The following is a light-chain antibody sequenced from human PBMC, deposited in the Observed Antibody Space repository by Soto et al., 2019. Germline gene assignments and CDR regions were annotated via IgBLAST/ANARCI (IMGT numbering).Light chain of an antibody. CDR1: SSDVGGYNF. Sequence: QSVLAQPASVSGSPGQSITISCTGTSSDVGGYNFVSWYQQHPGKAPKLIISDVSNRPSGVSTRFSGSKSGNTASPTISGLQAEFDADYYCSSYTSINTHVFGTGTKVTVL. V-gene: IGLV2-14*01. CDR3: SSYTSINTHV. J-gene: IGLJ1*01. CDR2: DVS.